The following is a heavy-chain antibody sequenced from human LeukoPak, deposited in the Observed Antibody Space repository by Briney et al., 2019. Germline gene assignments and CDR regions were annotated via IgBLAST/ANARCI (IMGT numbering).Heavy chain of an antibody. CDR2: IKQDGSEK. J-gene: IGHJ4*02. Sequence: PGGSLRLSCAASGFTFSSYWMSWVRQAPGKGLEWVANIKQDGSEKYYVDSVKGRFTISRDNAKNSLYLQMNSLRAEDTAVYYCARGPSYYDFWRGYSLDYWGQGTLVTVSS. CDR1: GFTFSSYW. V-gene: IGHV3-7*01. D-gene: IGHD3-3*01. CDR3: ARGPSYYDFWRGYSLDY.